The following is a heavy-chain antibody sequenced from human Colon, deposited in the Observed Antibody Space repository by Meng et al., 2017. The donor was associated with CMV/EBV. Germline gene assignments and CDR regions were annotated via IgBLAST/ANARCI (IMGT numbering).Heavy chain of an antibody. CDR1: GGSITESHRY. CDR2: VWPDGTV. V-gene: IGHV4-61*05. Sequence: GSGGSITESHRYWGWVRQPPGKALESVGYVWPDGTVKYNPSLKSRLSISIDTSNSRFSLQLTSLTTADTAVYYCAKAAGGNPPYFVSWGPGALVTVSS. D-gene: IGHD4-23*01. J-gene: IGHJ4*02. CDR3: AKAAGGNPPYFVS.